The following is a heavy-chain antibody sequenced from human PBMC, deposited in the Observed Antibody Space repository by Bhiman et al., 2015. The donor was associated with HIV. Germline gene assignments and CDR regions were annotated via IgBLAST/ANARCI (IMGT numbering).Heavy chain of an antibody. J-gene: IGHJ3*02. CDR3: ARGRKDIAAVDGLDTDGFDT. V-gene: IGHV3-30*03. Sequence: VQLVESGGGLVKPGGSPRLSCVASGFTFSNYDMNWVRQAPGRGLEWVAVISYDGSTKYYADSVQGRFTISRDTSKNTLYLQMNSLRPEDTAVYYCARGRKDIAAVDGLDTDGFDTWGQGTMVTV. CDR1: GFTFSNYD. D-gene: IGHD2-2*01. CDR2: ISYDGSTK.